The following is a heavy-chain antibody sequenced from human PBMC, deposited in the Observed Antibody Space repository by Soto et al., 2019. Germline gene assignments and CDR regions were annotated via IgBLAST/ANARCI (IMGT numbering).Heavy chain of an antibody. D-gene: IGHD3-22*01. CDR2: IYYSGST. CDR3: ARADEYYYDSSGPSYAFDI. J-gene: IGHJ3*02. V-gene: IGHV4-59*01. Sequence: SETLSLTCTVSGGSISSYYWSWIRQPPGKGLEWIGYIYYSGSTNYNPSLKSRVTISVDTSKNQFSLKLSSVTAADTAMYYCARADEYYYDSSGPSYAFDIWGQGTMVTVSS. CDR1: GGSISSYY.